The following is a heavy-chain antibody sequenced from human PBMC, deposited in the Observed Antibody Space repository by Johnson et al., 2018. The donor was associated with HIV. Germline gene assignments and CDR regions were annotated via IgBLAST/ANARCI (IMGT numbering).Heavy chain of an antibody. CDR1: GFTFSSYG. CDR3: ARFRRAYCAGDCPSRAFDI. Sequence: QVQLVESGGGVVQPGRSLRLSCAASGFTFSSYGMHWVRQAPGKGLEWVAVISYDGSNKYYADSVKGRFTISRDSSKNTLHLQMNSLNAEDTAMYYCARFRRAYCAGDCPSRAFDIWGQGTMVTVSS. V-gene: IGHV3-30*03. J-gene: IGHJ3*02. CDR2: ISYDGSNK. D-gene: IGHD2-21*02.